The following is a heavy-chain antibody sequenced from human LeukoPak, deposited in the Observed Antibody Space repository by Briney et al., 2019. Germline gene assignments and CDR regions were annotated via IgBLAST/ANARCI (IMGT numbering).Heavy chain of an antibody. CDR1: GFTFSSYG. V-gene: IGHV3-23*01. CDR2: ISGSGGST. D-gene: IGHD2-8*01. CDR3: AKARRYCTNGVCYRIIDY. J-gene: IGHJ4*02. Sequence: GGSLRLSCAASGFTFSSYGMSWVRQAPGKGLEWVSAISGSGGSTYYADSVKGRFTISRDNSKNTLYLQMNSLRAEDTAVYYCAKARRYCTNGVCYRIIDYWGQGTLVTVSS.